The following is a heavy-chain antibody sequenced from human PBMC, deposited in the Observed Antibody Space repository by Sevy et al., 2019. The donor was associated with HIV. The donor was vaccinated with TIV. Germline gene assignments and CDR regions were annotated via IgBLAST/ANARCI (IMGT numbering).Heavy chain of an antibody. CDR1: GFTFNRYW. Sequence: GGSLRLSCAASGFTFNRYWMSWVRQAPGKGLEWMANIKQAGSEKYDVDSVKGRFTISRDNAKNSLYLQMNSLRAEDTAVYYCARERGGGIHAFDLWGQGTMVTVSS. CDR3: ARERGGGIHAFDL. CDR2: IKQAGSEK. J-gene: IGHJ3*01. D-gene: IGHD3-16*01. V-gene: IGHV3-7*01.